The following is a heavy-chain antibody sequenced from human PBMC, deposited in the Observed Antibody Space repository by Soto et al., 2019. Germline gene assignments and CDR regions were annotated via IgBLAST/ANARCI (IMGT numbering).Heavy chain of an antibody. D-gene: IGHD3-3*01. J-gene: IGHJ6*02. CDR1: GYTFSGYY. Sequence: ASVKVSCKASGYTFSGYYTHWVRQAPGQGLEWMGWISAYNGNTNYAQKLQGRVTMTTDTSTSTAYMELRSLRSDDTAVYYCATGGVVLDMDVWGQGTTVTVSS. V-gene: IGHV1-18*01. CDR3: ATGGVVLDMDV. CDR2: ISAYNGNT.